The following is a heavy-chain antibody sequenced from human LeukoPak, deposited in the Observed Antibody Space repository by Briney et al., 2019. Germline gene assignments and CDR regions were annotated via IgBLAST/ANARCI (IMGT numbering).Heavy chain of an antibody. J-gene: IGHJ6*02. V-gene: IGHV3-33*01. D-gene: IGHD3-22*01. CDR3: ARVRHYYDSSGYNYYHYGMDV. Sequence: GRSLRLSCAASGFTFSSYGMHWVRQAPGKGLEWVAVIWYDGSNKYYADSVKGRFTISRDNSKNTLYLQMNSLRAEDTAVYYCARVRHYYDSSGYNYYHYGMDVWGQGTTVTVSS. CDR2: IWYDGSNK. CDR1: GFTFSSYG.